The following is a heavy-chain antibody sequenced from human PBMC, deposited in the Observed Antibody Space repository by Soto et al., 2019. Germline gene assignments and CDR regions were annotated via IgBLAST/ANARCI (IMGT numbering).Heavy chain of an antibody. CDR1: GGTFTNYA. Sequence: QVELVQSGVEVKKPGSSLKVSCKASGGTFTNYAFNWVRQAPGQGLAWMGGIIPFYDKANYAEKFLGRVTITADKSTTTAYMELSSLTSDDTDVYFCARGYRELYYYAMDVWGRGTPVIVSS. CDR3: ARGYRELYYYAMDV. D-gene: IGHD3-10*01. J-gene: IGHJ6*02. V-gene: IGHV1-69*06. CDR2: IIPFYDKA.